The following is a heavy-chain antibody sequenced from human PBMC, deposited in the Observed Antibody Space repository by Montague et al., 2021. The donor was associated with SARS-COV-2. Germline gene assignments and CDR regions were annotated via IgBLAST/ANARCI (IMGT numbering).Heavy chain of an antibody. J-gene: IGHJ4*02. CDR1: GGSITNYY. CDR3: ARGGVVWTFDY. D-gene: IGHD3-3*01. Sequence: SETLSLTCTVSGGSITNYYWSWIRQSPEKGLEWIGYIYNRESTNYNPSLTSRVTMSVGTSKNQFSLNLTSVTAADTAVYYCARGGVVWTFDYWGRGVLVTVSS. V-gene: IGHV4-59*01. CDR2: IYNREST.